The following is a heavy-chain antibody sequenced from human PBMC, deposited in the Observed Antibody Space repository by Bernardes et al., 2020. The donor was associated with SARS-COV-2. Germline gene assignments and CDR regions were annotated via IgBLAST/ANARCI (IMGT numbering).Heavy chain of an antibody. V-gene: IGHV3-13*01. D-gene: IGHD4-17*01. CDR3: ARGASTGFDP. CDR2: IGSSGDT. Sequence: GGSLRLSCAASGFTFSSFDFQWVRQATGKGLEWVSGIGSSGDTYYSGSVKGRFTISRENAKKSLYLQMNSLRAEDTAVYYCARGASTGFDPWGQGTLVTVSS. CDR1: GFTFSSFD. J-gene: IGHJ5*02.